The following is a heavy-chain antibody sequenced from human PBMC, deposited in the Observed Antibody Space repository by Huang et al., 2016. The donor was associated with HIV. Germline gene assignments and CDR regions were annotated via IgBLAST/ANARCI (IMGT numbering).Heavy chain of an antibody. CDR3: ATVDYYDTSGPQRGYFDN. V-gene: IGHV1-69*01. CDR2: IIPTLGTG. J-gene: IGHJ4*02. D-gene: IGHD3-22*01. Sequence: QVQLVKSGAEVKKPGSSVKVSCKASGGSYRNFAIGWVRQATEQGLEWLGVIIPTLGTGNCAQKCHGRVTIIAYESTSTAYMELSSLSSEDTAVYYCATVDYYDTSGPQRGYFDNWGQGTLVTVSS. CDR1: GGSYRNFA.